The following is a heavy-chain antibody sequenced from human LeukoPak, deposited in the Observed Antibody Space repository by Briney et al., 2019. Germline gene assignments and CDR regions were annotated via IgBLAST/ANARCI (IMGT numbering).Heavy chain of an antibody. V-gene: IGHV1-2*02. CDR3: ARGVRYYDFWSGSSLNLDY. D-gene: IGHD3-3*01. J-gene: IGHJ4*02. Sequence: GASAKVSCKASGYTFTGYYMHWVRQAPGQGLEWMGWINPNSGGTNYAQKFQGRLTMNRDTSISTAYMARSRLSSDDTAVYYCARGVRYYDFWSGSSLNLDYWGQGTLVTVSS. CDR2: INPNSGGT. CDR1: GYTFTGYY.